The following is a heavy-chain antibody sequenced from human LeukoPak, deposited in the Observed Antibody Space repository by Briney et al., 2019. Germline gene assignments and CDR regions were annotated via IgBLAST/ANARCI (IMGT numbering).Heavy chain of an antibody. D-gene: IGHD3-3*01. V-gene: IGHV3-48*03. CDR1: GFTFSSYE. CDR3: ATGPRPDLRFLEWWREGFDP. Sequence: PGGSLRLSCAASGFTFSSYEMNWVRQAPGKGLEWVSYISSSGSTIYYADSVKGRFTISRDNAKNSLYLQMNSLRSEDTAVYYCATGPRPDLRFLEWWREGFDPWGQGTLVTVSS. CDR2: ISSSGSTI. J-gene: IGHJ5*02.